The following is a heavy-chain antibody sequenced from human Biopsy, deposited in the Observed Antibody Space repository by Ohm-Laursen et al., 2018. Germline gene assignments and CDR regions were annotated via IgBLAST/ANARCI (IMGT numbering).Heavy chain of an antibody. J-gene: IGHJ4*02. V-gene: IGHV4-61*01. CDR2: IYDRGSTA. CDR1: GDSVSSGSFY. D-gene: IGHD6-19*01. Sequence: GTLSLTCTVSGDSVSSGSFYWTWIRQPPGQGLEYIGYIYDRGSTANYNPSLESRVTMSVDMPKNQFSMKLSSVTAADTAIYYCARGMRSSGWPYFDSWGQGTLVTVSS. CDR3: ARGMRSSGWPYFDS.